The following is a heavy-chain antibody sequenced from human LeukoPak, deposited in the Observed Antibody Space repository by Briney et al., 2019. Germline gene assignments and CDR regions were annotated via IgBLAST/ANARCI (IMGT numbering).Heavy chain of an antibody. J-gene: IGHJ5*02. CDR1: GGTFSSYA. CDR3: ANAGKYYYDSSGP. D-gene: IGHD3-22*01. Sequence: SVKVPCKASGGTFSSYAISWVRQAPGQGLEWMGRIIPIFGTANYAQKFQGRVTITTDESTSTAYMELSSLRSEDTAVYYCANAGKYYYDSSGPWGQGTLVTVSS. CDR2: IIPIFGTA. V-gene: IGHV1-69*05.